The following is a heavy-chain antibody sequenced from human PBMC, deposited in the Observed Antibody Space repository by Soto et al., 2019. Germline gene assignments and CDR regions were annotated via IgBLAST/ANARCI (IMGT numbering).Heavy chain of an antibody. V-gene: IGHV3-11*01. CDR2: ISSSGSTI. CDR3: SRGDTAMVNYYYYGMDV. D-gene: IGHD5-18*01. CDR1: GFTFSDYY. J-gene: IGHJ6*02. Sequence: GGSLRLSCAASGFTFSDYYMSWIRQAPGKGLEWVSYISSSGSTIYYADSVKGRFTISRDNAKNSLYLQMNSLRAEDTAVYYCSRGDTAMVNYYYYGMDVWGQGTTVTVSS.